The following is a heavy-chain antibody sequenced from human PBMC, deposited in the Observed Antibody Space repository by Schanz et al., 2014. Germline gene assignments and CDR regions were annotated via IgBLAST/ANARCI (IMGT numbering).Heavy chain of an antibody. CDR3: ERFQSPHQPFDY. D-gene: IGHD2-2*01. J-gene: IGHJ4*02. CDR2: ISYDGSNK. V-gene: IGHV3-30*04. Sequence: QVQLVDSGGGVVQPGRSLRLSCVASGFTFSSYDMHWVRQAPGKGLEWVALISYDGSNKYYADSVRGRFTISRDNSKNTLFLQMNTLRAEDTAVYYCERFQSPHQPFDYWGQGTLVTVSS. CDR1: GFTFSSYD.